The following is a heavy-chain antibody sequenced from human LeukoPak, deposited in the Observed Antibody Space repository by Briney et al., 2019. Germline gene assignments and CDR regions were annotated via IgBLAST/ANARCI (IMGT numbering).Heavy chain of an antibody. CDR3: ARGDYYGSGRNNWFDP. CDR2: IYYGGST. V-gene: IGHV4-59*01. D-gene: IGHD3-10*01. Sequence: PSETLSLTCTVSGGPISSYYWSRIRQPPGKGLEWIGYIYYGGSTNYNPSLKSRVTISVDTSKNQFSLKLSSVTAADTAVYYCARGDYYGSGRNNWFDPWGQGTLVTVSS. J-gene: IGHJ5*02. CDR1: GGPISSYY.